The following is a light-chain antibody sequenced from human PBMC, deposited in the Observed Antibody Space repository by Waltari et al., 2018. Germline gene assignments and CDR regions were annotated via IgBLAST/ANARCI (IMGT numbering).Light chain of an antibody. J-gene: IGKJ1*01. CDR1: QSISSW. CDR2: KES. V-gene: IGKV1-5*03. CDR3: QQYNGYSMT. Sequence: DIQMTQSPSTLSASVGDRVTITCRASQSISSWLDWYQQKPGKAPKLLIYKESTLESGVPSRFSGSGSGTEFTLTISSLQPDDFATYYCQQYNGYSMTFGQGTKVE.